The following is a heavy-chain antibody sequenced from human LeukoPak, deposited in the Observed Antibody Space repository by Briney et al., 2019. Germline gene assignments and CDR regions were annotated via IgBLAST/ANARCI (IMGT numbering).Heavy chain of an antibody. Sequence: ASVKVSCKASGYTFTGYYMHWVRQAPGKGLEWMGGFDPEDGETIYAQKFQGRVTMTEDTSTDTAYMELSSLRSEDTAVYYCATAPIYDFWSGLYYFDYWGQGTLVTVSS. D-gene: IGHD3-3*01. CDR1: GYTFTGYY. CDR3: ATAPIYDFWSGLYYFDY. CDR2: FDPEDGET. J-gene: IGHJ4*02. V-gene: IGHV1-24*01.